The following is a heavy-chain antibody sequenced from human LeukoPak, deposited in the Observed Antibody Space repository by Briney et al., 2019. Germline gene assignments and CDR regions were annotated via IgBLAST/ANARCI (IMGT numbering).Heavy chain of an antibody. V-gene: IGHV4-34*01. CDR3: ARRIWGPKYFDY. J-gene: IGHJ4*02. CDR1: GGSFSGYY. Sequence: SQTLSLTCAVYGGSFSGYYWSWIRQPPGKWLEWIGEINHSGSTNYNPSLKSRVTISVDTSKNQFSLKLSSVTAADTAVYYCARRIWGPKYFDYWGQGTLVTVSS. CDR2: INHSGST. D-gene: IGHD2-15*01.